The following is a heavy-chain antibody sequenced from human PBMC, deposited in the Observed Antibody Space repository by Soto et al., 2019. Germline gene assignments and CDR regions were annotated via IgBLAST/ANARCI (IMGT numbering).Heavy chain of an antibody. Sequence: QGQLVQSGAGVKKPGSSVKFSCKASEGTFSSYAISWVRQPLGQGLEGMGGIIPIFVTANTAQKYQGRAMITADESTSTAYMELSSLRSEDTAVYYCARERRAVAGTCCLDYWGQGTLVTVSS. J-gene: IGHJ4*02. V-gene: IGHV1-69*01. D-gene: IGHD6-19*01. CDR2: IIPIFVTA. CDR3: ARERRAVAGTCCLDY. CDR1: EGTFSSYA.